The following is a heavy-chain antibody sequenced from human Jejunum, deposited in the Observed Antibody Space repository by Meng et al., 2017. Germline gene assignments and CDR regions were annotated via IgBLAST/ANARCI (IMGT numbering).Heavy chain of an antibody. Sequence: QVQLQGSCPGLVKPSGTLSLTCDVSGVSVNTPNWWSWVRHSPGKGLEWIGEIYHTGSTNYNPSLKSRVSVSMDGSKNQFSLKLTSVTAADTAVYFCARVREVPLGTGDWFDPWDQGTLVTVSS. CDR1: GVSVNTPNW. D-gene: IGHD1/OR15-1a*01. CDR2: IYHTGST. J-gene: IGHJ5*02. V-gene: IGHV4-4*02. CDR3: ARVREVPLGTGDWFDP.